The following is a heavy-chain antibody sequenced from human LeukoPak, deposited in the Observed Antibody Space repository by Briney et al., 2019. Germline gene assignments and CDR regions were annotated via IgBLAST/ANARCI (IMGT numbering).Heavy chain of an antibody. CDR3: ARPRRGSSSWSKRDWYFDL. J-gene: IGHJ2*01. CDR1: GYSFTSYW. CDR2: IYPGDSDT. D-gene: IGHD6-13*01. Sequence: GESLQISCKGSGYSFTSYWIGWVRQMPGKGLEWMGIIYPGDSDTRYSPSFQGQVTISADKSISTAYLQWSSLKASDTAMYYCARPRRGSSSWSKRDWYFDLWGRGTLVTVSS. V-gene: IGHV5-51*01.